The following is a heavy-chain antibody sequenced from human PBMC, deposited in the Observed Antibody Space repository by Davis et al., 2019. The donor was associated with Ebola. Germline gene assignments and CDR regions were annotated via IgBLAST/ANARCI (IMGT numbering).Heavy chain of an antibody. J-gene: IGHJ4*02. V-gene: IGHV1-18*01. CDR2: IKVYNGNT. CDR3: ARTRGEQYLASLDF. Sequence: AASVTVSCKASGYTFINYDIVWVRQAPGQGLDWVGWIKVYNGNTNYAQKLQGRVTVATDTSTSTAYMEVRGLRSDDTAVYYCARTRGEQYLASLDFWGQGTLVTVSA. D-gene: IGHD6-13*01. CDR1: GYTFINYD.